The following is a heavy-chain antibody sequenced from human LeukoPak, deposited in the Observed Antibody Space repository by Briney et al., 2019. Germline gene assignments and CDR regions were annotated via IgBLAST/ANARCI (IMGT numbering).Heavy chain of an antibody. CDR3: ARGSGLPDSNGFHYFDY. J-gene: IGHJ4*02. CDR2: INPNSGAT. Sequence: ASVKVSCESSGYTFNSYYIHWVRQAPGQGLEWMGWINPNSGATTSAQKFHDTLTMTRDTSINTAYMELRWLRSVDTAVYLCARGSGLPDSNGFHYFDYWGQGTLVTVSS. D-gene: IGHD3-22*01. V-gene: IGHV1-2*02. CDR1: GYTFNSYY.